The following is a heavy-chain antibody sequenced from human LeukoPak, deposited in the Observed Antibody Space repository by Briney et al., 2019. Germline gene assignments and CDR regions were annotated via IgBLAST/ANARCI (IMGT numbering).Heavy chain of an antibody. D-gene: IGHD6-13*01. CDR3: ARDLRQQLVPTFDY. V-gene: IGHV3-11*01. CDR1: GFAFSDYY. CDR2: ISSSGSTI. Sequence: GGSLRLSCAASGFAFSDYYMSWIRQAPGKGLEWVSYISSSGSTIYYADSVKGRFTISRDNAKNSLYLQMNSLRAKDTAVYYCARDLRQQLVPTFDYWGQGTLVTVSS. J-gene: IGHJ4*02.